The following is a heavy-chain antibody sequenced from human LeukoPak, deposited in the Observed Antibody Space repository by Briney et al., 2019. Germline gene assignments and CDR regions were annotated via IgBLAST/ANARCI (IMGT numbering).Heavy chain of an antibody. CDR3: ARGYGKRFGELLLCY. J-gene: IGHJ4*02. D-gene: IGHD3-10*01. Sequence: ASVRGSCKASGYTFTSYGISCVRQAPGQGLEWMGWISAYNGNTNYAQKLQGRVTMTTDTSTSTAYMELRSLRSEDTAVYYCARGYGKRFGELLLCYWGQGTLVTVSS. CDR1: GYTFTSYG. V-gene: IGHV1-18*01. CDR2: ISAYNGNT.